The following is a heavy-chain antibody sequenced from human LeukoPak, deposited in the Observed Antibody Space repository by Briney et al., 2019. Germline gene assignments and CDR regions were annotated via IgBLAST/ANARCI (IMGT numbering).Heavy chain of an antibody. V-gene: IGHV3-53*01. CDR3: ARGHDSSGYYYDWFDP. Sequence: GGSLRLSCAASGFTVSNNYMSWVRQAPGKGLEWVSVIYSGGSTYYADSVKGRFTISRDNSKNTLYLQMNSLRAEDTAVYYCARGHDSSGYYYDWFDPWGQGTLVTVSS. CDR1: GFTVSNNY. D-gene: IGHD3-22*01. J-gene: IGHJ5*02. CDR2: IYSGGST.